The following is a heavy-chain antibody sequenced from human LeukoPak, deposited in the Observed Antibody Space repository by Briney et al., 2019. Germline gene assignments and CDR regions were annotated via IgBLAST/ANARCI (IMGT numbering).Heavy chain of an antibody. V-gene: IGHV1-2*02. CDR3: ARDGGVGATVGGY. D-gene: IGHD1-26*01. J-gene: IGHJ4*02. Sequence: ASVKVSCKASGYTFTGYYMHWVRQAPGQGLEWMGWINPNSGDTNYAQKLQGRVTMTTDTSTSTAYMELRSLRSDDTAVYYCARDGGVGATVGGYWGQGTLVTVSS. CDR1: GYTFTGYY. CDR2: INPNSGDT.